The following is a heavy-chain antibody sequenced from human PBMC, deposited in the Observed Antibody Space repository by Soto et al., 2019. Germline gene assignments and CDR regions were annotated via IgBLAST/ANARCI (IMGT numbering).Heavy chain of an antibody. Sequence: EVQLVESGGGLVQPGGSLRLSCAASGFTFSSYEMNWVRQAPGKGLEWVSYISSSGSTIYYADSVKGRFTIPRDNAKNSLYLQMNSLRAEDTAVYYCARVTALYFDYWGQGTLVTVSS. CDR1: GFTFSSYE. J-gene: IGHJ4*02. CDR3: ARVTALYFDY. D-gene: IGHD5-18*01. V-gene: IGHV3-48*03. CDR2: ISSSGSTI.